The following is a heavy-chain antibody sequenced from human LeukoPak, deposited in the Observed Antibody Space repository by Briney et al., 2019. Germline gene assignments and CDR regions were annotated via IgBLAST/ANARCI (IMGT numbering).Heavy chain of an antibody. Sequence: GASVKVSCKASGYTFTGYYIHWVRQAPGQGLEWMGWINPNTGVTSYPQKFQGRVTLTRDTSISTAYMELRGLTFDDTAVYYCARDGTSNWLNLVYWGQGTLVTVSP. D-gene: IGHD1-1*01. CDR1: GYTFTGYY. CDR3: ARDGTSNWLNLVY. J-gene: IGHJ4*02. V-gene: IGHV1-2*02. CDR2: INPNTGVT.